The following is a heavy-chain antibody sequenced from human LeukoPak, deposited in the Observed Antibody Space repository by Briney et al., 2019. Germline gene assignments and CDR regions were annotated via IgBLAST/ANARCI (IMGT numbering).Heavy chain of an antibody. V-gene: IGHV5-51*01. J-gene: IGHJ4*02. CDR1: GYGFTSYW. CDR2: IYPGDSDT. CDR3: ARLFGEGGYYSSFDY. Sequence: GESLKISCKGSGYGFTSYWIGWVRQMPGKGLEWMGIIYPGDSDTRYSPSFQGQVTISADKSISTAYLQWSSLKASDTAMYYCARLFGEGGYYSSFDYWGQGTLVTVSS. D-gene: IGHD3-22*01.